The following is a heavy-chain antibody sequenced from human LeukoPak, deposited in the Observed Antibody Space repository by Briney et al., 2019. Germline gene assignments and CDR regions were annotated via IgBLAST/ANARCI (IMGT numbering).Heavy chain of an antibody. D-gene: IGHD2-2*01. CDR2: TKNKTDGGKT. Sequence: PGRSLRLSFAASGFTFSNAWMSWVRQSPGKGLEWVGRTKNKTDGGKTDYASLVKGRFTISRDDTKNTLYLVMYRAKKEATADYYCTTDLYCSRTSCYRLGYWGQGTLVTVSS. CDR3: TTDLYCSRTSCYRLGY. J-gene: IGHJ4*02. V-gene: IGHV3-15*01. CDR1: GFTFSNAW.